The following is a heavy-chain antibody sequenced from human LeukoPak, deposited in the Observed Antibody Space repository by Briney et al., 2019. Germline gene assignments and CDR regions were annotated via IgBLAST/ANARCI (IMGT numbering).Heavy chain of an antibody. J-gene: IGHJ4*02. CDR2: INSNSRYM. CDR1: GFTFSSYS. Sequence: PGGSLRLPCAASGFTFSSYSMNWVRQAPGKGLEWVSSINSNSRYMYYADSVKGRFTISRDNAKNSLYLQMNSLRAEDTAVYYCARDSYYDTSGYYYSEYWGQGTLVTVSS. CDR3: ARDSYYDTSGYYYSEY. V-gene: IGHV3-21*01. D-gene: IGHD3-22*01.